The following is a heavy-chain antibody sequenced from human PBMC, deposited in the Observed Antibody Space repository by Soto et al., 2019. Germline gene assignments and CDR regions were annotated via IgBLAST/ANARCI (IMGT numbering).Heavy chain of an antibody. D-gene: IGHD2-21*01. CDR1: GFSLSTSGVG. J-gene: IGHJ3*02. CDR2: IYWDDAK. V-gene: IGHV2-5*02. Sequence: QITLKESGPTLVKPTQTLTLTCTFSGFSLSTSGVGVGWIRQPPGKALEWLALIYWDDAKRYSPSLTSRLNITKDTSKNQVVLTMTNMDPVDTATYYCAHKYCGGECYLGFDDAFDIWGQGTMVTVSS. CDR3: AHKYCGGECYLGFDDAFDI.